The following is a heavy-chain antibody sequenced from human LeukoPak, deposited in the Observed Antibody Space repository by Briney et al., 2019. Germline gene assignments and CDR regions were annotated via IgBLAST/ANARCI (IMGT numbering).Heavy chain of an antibody. D-gene: IGHD3-10*01. Sequence: SETLSLTCTVSGGSISSSTYYWGWIRQPPGKGLEWIGSIYYSGSTYYNPSLKSRLTISVDTSKNQFSLKLSSVTAADTAVYYCASGVSRGSMVRGVIIKAPSRGMDVWGQGTTVTVSS. J-gene: IGHJ6*02. CDR3: ASGVSRGSMVRGVIIKAPSRGMDV. V-gene: IGHV4-39*01. CDR2: IYYSGST. CDR1: GGSISSSTYY.